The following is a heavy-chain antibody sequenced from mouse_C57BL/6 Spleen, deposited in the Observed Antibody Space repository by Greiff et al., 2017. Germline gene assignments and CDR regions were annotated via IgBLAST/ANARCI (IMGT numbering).Heavy chain of an antibody. J-gene: IGHJ3*01. CDR3: ARGALDSSPFAY. Sequence: EVKLMESGGGLVKPGGSLKLSCAASGFTFSSYAMSWVRQTPEKRLEWVATISDGGRYTYYPDNVKGRFTISRDNAKNKLYLQMSHLKSEDTAMYDCARGALDSSPFAYWGQGTLVTVSA. V-gene: IGHV5-4*03. CDR1: GFTFSSYA. CDR2: ISDGGRYT. D-gene: IGHD1-1*01.